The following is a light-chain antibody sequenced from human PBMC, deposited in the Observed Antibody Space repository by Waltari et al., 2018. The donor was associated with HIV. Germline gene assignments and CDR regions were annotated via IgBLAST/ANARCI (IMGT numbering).Light chain of an antibody. CDR2: DVS. CDR3: ESYTRTSVWV. CDR1: SSDVGGYNY. V-gene: IGLV2-14*03. J-gene: IGLJ3*02. Sequence: QSALTQPASVSGSPGQSITISCTGSSSDVGGYNYVSWYQQNPGKAPRLMIYDVSTRPSGVSDPFSGAMSGDTASLTVSGLQAEDEADYYCESYTRTSVWVFGGGTRLTVL.